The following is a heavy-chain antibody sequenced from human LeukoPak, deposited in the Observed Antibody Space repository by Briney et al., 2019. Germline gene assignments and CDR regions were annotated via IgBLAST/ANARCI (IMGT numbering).Heavy chain of an antibody. J-gene: IGHJ4*02. CDR3: VAYYYDSNGYYFVDY. D-gene: IGHD3-22*01. CDR2: INHRGST. CDR1: GGSFSGYY. V-gene: IGHV4-34*01. Sequence: SETLSLTCGVHGGSFSGYYWSWIRQPPGKGLEWIGDINHRGSTNYKPSLKSRVTISVDTSQNQYSRKLSSVTAADTAVYYCVAYYYDSNGYYFVDYWGQGTLVTVSS.